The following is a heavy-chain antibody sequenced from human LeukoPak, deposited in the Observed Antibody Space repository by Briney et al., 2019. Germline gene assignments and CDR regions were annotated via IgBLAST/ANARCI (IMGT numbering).Heavy chain of an antibody. CDR1: GGSISSSNW. Sequence: PSGTLSLTCAVSGGSISSSNWWSWVRQPPGKGLEWVAVIWYDGSNKYYADSVKGRFTISRDNSKNTLYLQMNSLRAEDTAVYYCARDEESYDILTGYYNGGAFDIWGQGTMVTVSS. D-gene: IGHD3-9*01. J-gene: IGHJ3*02. CDR3: ARDEESYDILTGYYNGGAFDI. V-gene: IGHV3-33*08. CDR2: IWYDGSNK.